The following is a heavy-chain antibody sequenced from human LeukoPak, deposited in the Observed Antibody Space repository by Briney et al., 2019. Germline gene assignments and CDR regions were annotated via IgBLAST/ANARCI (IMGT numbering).Heavy chain of an antibody. Sequence: PGGSLRLSCAASGFTFSSYAMSWVRQAPGKGLEWVSAISGSGGSTYYADSVKGRFTISRDNSKNTLYLQMNSLRAEDTAVYYCANPADPNLTVYYYMDVWGKGTTVTVSS. V-gene: IGHV3-23*01. CDR1: GFTFSSYA. D-gene: IGHD4/OR15-4a*01. CDR2: ISGSGGST. J-gene: IGHJ6*03. CDR3: ANPADPNLTVYYYMDV.